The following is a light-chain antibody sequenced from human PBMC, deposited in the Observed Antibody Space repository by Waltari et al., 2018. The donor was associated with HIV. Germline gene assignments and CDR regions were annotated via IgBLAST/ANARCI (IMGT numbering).Light chain of an antibody. Sequence: DIQMTQSPSSLSASVGDSVTITCRASQRISSYLNWYQQKPGKDPKLLIYAASSLQSGVPSRFSGSGTGTDFTLTISSLQPEDFATYYCQQSYSNPPVTFGPGTKVDIK. CDR3: QQSYSNPPVT. CDR2: AAS. V-gene: IGKV1-39*01. J-gene: IGKJ3*01. CDR1: QRISSY.